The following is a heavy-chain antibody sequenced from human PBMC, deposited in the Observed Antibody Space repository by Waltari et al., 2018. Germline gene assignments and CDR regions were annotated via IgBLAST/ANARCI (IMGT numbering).Heavy chain of an antibody. CDR1: GLTFSSFW. Sequence: EAQLVGSGGGLVQPGGSLRLSCADSGLTFSSFWMSWVRQAPGKGLEWVATIKHEGNEKHYVDSVKGRFTISRDNAKKSLYLQMNRLRVEDTAVYYCAAGHYFEFWGQGTLVTVSS. CDR2: IKHEGNEK. CDR3: AAGHYFEF. D-gene: IGHD3-10*01. V-gene: IGHV3-7*01. J-gene: IGHJ4*02.